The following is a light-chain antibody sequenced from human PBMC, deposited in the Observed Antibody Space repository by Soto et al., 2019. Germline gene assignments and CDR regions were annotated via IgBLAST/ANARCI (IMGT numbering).Light chain of an antibody. J-gene: IGKJ3*01. CDR3: QQYGSAPFT. CDR2: GAS. Sequence: EIVLTQSPGTLSLSPGERATLSCRASQSVDSTYLAWYQQKPDQSPRLLIYGASTRATGIPDRISGSGSGTDFTLTISRLEPEDFAVYYCQQYGSAPFTFGPGTKVDIK. CDR1: QSVDSTY. V-gene: IGKV3-20*01.